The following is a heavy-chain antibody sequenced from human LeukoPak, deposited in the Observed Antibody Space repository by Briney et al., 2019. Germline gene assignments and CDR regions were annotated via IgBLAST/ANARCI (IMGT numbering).Heavy chain of an antibody. Sequence: TGGSLRLSCAASGFTFSNYAMHWVRQAPGKGLEWVAFIHFDAGNEHYADYADSVKGRFTISRDNAKNSLYLQMNSLRAEDTAVYYCAREYDYGGNRPGCFQHWGQGTLVTVSS. D-gene: IGHD4-23*01. V-gene: IGHV3-30*12. CDR2: IHFDAGNEHYA. CDR3: AREYDYGGNRPGCFQH. CDR1: GFTFSNYA. J-gene: IGHJ1*01.